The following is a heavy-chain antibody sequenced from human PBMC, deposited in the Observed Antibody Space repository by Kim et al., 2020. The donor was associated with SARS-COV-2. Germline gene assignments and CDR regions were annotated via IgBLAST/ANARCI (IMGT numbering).Heavy chain of an antibody. Sequence: GGSLRLSCAASAFTFSSYAMSWVRQAPGKGLEWVSSISSGGVTYYADSVKGRFTISRDNSKNTLGLQMNSLRAADTAVYYCAKLGYQLLSFYGMDVWGQGTTVTVSS. J-gene: IGHJ6*02. CDR2: ISSGGVT. D-gene: IGHD2-2*01. CDR1: AFTFSSYA. CDR3: AKLGYQLLSFYGMDV. V-gene: IGHV3-23*01.